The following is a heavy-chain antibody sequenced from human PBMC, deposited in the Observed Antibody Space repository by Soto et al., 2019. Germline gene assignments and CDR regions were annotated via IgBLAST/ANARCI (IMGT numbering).Heavy chain of an antibody. CDR3: ARDVSPGSSGGYFDAFDI. CDR2: IKRVGSGG. V-gene: IGHV3-7*01. J-gene: IGHJ3*02. CDR1: GFTFDNYW. Sequence: QLVESGGGLVQPGGSLRLSCEASGFTFDNYWMTWVRQAPGKGLERVANIKRVGSGGSYLDYVGGRFTVSRDNARNSLYLQMNSLRAEDTALYYCARDVSPGSSGGYFDAFDIWGQGTLVTVSS. D-gene: IGHD6-25*01.